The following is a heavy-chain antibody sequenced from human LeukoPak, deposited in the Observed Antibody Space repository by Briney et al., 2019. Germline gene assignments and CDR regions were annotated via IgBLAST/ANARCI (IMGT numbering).Heavy chain of an antibody. Sequence: GESLKISCKGSGYSFSNYWISWVRQIPGKGLEWMGRIDPSDSYTSYSPSLKGHVSISADKSNSTAFLQWSSLKASDTAMYYCARRRSHGYGGGLDYWGQGALVTVSS. D-gene: IGHD5-12*01. CDR3: ARRRSHGYGGGLDY. V-gene: IGHV5-10-1*01. CDR1: GYSFSNYW. CDR2: IDPSDSYT. J-gene: IGHJ4*02.